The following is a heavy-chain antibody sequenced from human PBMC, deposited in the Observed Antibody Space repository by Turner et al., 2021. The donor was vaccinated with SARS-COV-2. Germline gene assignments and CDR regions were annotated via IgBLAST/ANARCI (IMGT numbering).Heavy chain of an antibody. V-gene: IGHV3-23*01. CDR3: AKTRGPVAFHPDS. CDR2: IFSDGDST. J-gene: IGHJ4*02. D-gene: IGHD2-2*01. Sequence: EVQVLESGGTLVQPGGSLRLSCAVSGFIFSNYAMTWFRQAPGRGLEWVGSIFSDGDSTYYADSVKGRFTISRDDSKNTVSLQMNSLRAEDTALYYCAKTRGPVAFHPDSWGQGTLVTVSS. CDR1: GFIFSNYA.